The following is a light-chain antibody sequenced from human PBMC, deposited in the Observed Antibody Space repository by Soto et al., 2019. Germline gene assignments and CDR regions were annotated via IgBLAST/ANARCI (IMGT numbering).Light chain of an antibody. CDR3: HQYNSYNT. V-gene: IGKV1-5*01. J-gene: IGKJ2*01. Sequence: DIQMTQSPSTLSASVGDRVTITCRASQTISNWLAWYQQKPGKVPKLLIYDASNLESGVSSRFSGSGSGTEFTLTISSLQPDDFATYYCHQYNSYNTFGLGTKLEIK. CDR1: QTISNW. CDR2: DAS.